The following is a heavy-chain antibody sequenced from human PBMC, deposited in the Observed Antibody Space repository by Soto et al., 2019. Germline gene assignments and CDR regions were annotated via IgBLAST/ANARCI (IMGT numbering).Heavy chain of an antibody. D-gene: IGHD4-17*01. CDR1: GFTFSSYG. CDR2: ISYDGSNK. V-gene: IGHV3-30*18. CDR3: AKAATVTISYFDY. Sequence: QVQLVESGGGVVQPGRSLRLSCAASGFTFSSYGMHWVRQAPGKGLEWVAVISYDGSNKYYADSVKGRFTISRDNSKNTLYLQMNSLRAEDTAVYYCAKAATVTISYFDYWGQGTLVTVSS. J-gene: IGHJ4*02.